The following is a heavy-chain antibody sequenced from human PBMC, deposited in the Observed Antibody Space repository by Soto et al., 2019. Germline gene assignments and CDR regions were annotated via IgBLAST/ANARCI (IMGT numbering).Heavy chain of an antibody. V-gene: IGHV1-8*01. CDR2: MNPSTGNS. D-gene: IGHD1-1*01. Sequence: QVQLVQSGAEVRKPGASVKVSCEASGYTFTSYDIYWVRQATGQGLEWMGWMNPSTGNSGYAQKFQGRVTMTSDTSISTAHMELSSLRSEDTAVYYCARRAETNGWNGFGADKYHFDFWGQGTLVTVSS. J-gene: IGHJ4*02. CDR3: ARRAETNGWNGFGADKYHFDF. CDR1: GYTFTSYD.